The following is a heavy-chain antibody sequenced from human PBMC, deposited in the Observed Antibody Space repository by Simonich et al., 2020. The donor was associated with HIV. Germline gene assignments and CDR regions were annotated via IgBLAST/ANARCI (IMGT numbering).Heavy chain of an antibody. CDR3: ARRDRELILYFDY. Sequence: QVQLQQWGAGPLKPSETLSLTCAVYGGSFSGYYWSWIRQPPGKGLEWIGEINHSGITNYKSSLNSRATISVDKSKNQFSLKLSSVTAADTAIYYCARRDRELILYFDYWGQGNLVTVSS. V-gene: IGHV4-34*01. J-gene: IGHJ4*02. CDR2: INHSGIT. CDR1: GGSFSGYY. D-gene: IGHD3-3*01.